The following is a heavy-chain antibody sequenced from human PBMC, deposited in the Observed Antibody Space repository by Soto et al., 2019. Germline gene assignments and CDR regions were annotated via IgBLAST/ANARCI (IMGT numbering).Heavy chain of an antibody. Sequence: XSLLLYCAASQXTFRTYPLSWVRRAAGKGVEWVSPIVAKGQGIYYADSVSCQFTISMYNSKNTICLHMYSPRAEHTAVSHCAKDRTYPRDQFHYWGQGTLGTVS. J-gene: IGHJ4*01. V-gene: IGHV3-23*01. CDR2: IVAKGQGI. D-gene: IGHD2-2*01. CDR1: QXTFRTYP. CDR3: AKDRTYPRDQFHY.